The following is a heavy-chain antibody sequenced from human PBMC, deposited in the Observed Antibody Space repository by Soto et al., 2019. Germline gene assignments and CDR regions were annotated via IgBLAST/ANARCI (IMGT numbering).Heavy chain of an antibody. J-gene: IGHJ4*02. V-gene: IGHV1-18*01. CDR1: GYTFTSYG. CDR2: ISAYNGNT. CDR3: XXXXXXXSDY. Sequence: QVQLVQSGAEVKKPGASVKVSCKASGYTFTSYGISWVRQAPGQGLEWMGWISAYNGNTNYAQKLQGRVTMTTDTXTXXXXXXXXXXXXXXXXXXXXXXXXXXXSDYWGQGTLVT.